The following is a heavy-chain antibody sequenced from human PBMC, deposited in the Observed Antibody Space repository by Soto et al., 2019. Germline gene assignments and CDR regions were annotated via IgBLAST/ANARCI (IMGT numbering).Heavy chain of an antibody. V-gene: IGHV4-34*01. CDR1: GGSFSGYY. D-gene: IGHD5-18*01. J-gene: IGHJ5*02. Sequence: SETLSLTCAVYGGSFSGYYWSWIRQPPGKGLEWIGEINHSGSTNYNPSLKSRVTISVDTSKNQFSLKLSSVTAADTAVYYCARTRGYSYGYYNWFDPWGQGTLVTVSS. CDR2: INHSGST. CDR3: ARTRGYSYGYYNWFDP.